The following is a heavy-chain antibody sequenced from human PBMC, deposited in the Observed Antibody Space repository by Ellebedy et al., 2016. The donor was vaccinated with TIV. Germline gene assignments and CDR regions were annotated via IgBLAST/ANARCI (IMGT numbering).Heavy chain of an antibody. Sequence: MPSETLSLTCAVYGWSFSGNYWSWIRQPPGKGLEWIGEINDRGSTNYNPSLKSRVTISVDTSKNQFSLKLTSVSAADTAVYYCARGALAILGVVTGYYGLDVWGQGTTVTVSS. CDR2: INDRGST. D-gene: IGHD3-3*01. CDR3: ARGALAILGVVTGYYGLDV. CDR1: GWSFSGNY. J-gene: IGHJ6*02. V-gene: IGHV4-34*01.